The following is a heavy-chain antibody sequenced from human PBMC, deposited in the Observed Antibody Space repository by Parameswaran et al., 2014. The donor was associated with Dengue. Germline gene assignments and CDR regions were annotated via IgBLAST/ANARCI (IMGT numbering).Heavy chain of an antibody. CDR3: ARGRNYSPTSRAGAFDI. CDR2: IYYSGST. D-gene: IGHD4-11*01. J-gene: IGHJ3*02. V-gene: IGHV4-30-4*01. Sequence: WIRQPPGKGLEWIGYIYYSGSTYYNPSLKSRVTISVDTSKNQFSLKLSSATAADTAVYYCARGRNYSPTSRAGAFDIWGQGTMVT.